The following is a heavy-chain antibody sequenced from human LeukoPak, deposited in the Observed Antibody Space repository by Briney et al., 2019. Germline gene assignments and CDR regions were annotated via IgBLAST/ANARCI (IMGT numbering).Heavy chain of an antibody. D-gene: IGHD2-2*01. Sequence: PSETLSLTCTVSGGSFSHSYWTWIRQPAGKGLEWIGRIYTSGSTNYSPSLKSRVTISIDESKNQFSLKLSSVTAADTAVYYCAIVVPTAMGWFDPWGQGTLVTVSS. CDR2: IYTSGST. J-gene: IGHJ5*02. CDR3: AIVVPTAMGWFDP. V-gene: IGHV4-4*07. CDR1: GGSFSHSY.